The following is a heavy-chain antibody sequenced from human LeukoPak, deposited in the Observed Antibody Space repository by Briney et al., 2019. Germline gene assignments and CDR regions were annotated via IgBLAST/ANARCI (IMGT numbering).Heavy chain of an antibody. CDR2: IYYSGST. CDR1: GGSISSGDYY. V-gene: IGHV4-30-4*08. J-gene: IGHJ5*01. CDR3: ARSSSGWYKDNWFDS. D-gene: IGHD6-19*01. Sequence: SQTLSLTCTVSGGSISSGDYYWSWIRQPPGKGLEWIGYIYYSGSTYYNPSLKSRVTISVDTSKNQFSLKLSSVTAADTAVYYCARSSSGWYKDNWFDSWGQGTLVTVPS.